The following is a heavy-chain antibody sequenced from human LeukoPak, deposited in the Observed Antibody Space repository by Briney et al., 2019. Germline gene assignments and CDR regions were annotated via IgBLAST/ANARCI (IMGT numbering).Heavy chain of an antibody. CDR3: ARALADGYQELGY. CDR1: GYTFTTYG. V-gene: IGHV1-18*01. D-gene: IGHD5-24*01. CDR2: ISAYNGNT. J-gene: IGHJ4*02. Sequence: ASVKVSCKASGYTFTTYGITWVRQAPGQGLEWMGWISAYNGNTNYAQKLQGKVTMTTDTSTSTAYMELRSLRSDDTAVYYCARALADGYQELGYWGQGTLVTVSS.